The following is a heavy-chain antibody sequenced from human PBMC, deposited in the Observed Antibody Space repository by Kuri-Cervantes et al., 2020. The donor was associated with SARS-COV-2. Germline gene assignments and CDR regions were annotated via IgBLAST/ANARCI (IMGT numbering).Heavy chain of an antibody. J-gene: IGHJ4*02. CDR2: IYYSGST. V-gene: IGHV4-39*07. CDR1: TFSSYA. Sequence: TFSSYAMSWVRQAPGKGLEWIGSIYYSGSTYYNPSLKSRVTISVDTSKNQFSLKLSSVTAADTAVYYCARVGVVIAIPDYWGQGTLVTVSS. D-gene: IGHD2-21*01. CDR3: ARVGVVIAIPDY.